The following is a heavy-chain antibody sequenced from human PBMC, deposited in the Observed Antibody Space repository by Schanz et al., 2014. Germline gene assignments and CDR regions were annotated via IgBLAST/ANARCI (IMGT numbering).Heavy chain of an antibody. CDR3: VRDSFFAFDY. CDR1: GFIVRSNY. D-gene: IGHD3-3*01. CDR2: VSRSTPDI. V-gene: IGHV3-48*01. Sequence: EVQLVESGGGLVQPGGSLRLSCAVSGFIVRSNYMNWVRQAPGKGLEWVSYVSRSTPDIYYADSVKGRFTMSRDNAKNSVFLQMNSLRAEDTAVYYCVRDSFFAFDYWGQGTLVTVSS. J-gene: IGHJ4*02.